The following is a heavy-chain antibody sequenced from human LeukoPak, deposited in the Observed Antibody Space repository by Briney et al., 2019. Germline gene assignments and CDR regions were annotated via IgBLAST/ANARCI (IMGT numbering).Heavy chain of an antibody. J-gene: IGHJ4*02. V-gene: IGHV3-30*02. Sequence: GGSLRLSCAASGFTFTNYGIHWVRQAPGKGLEWVAVVWSDGTNKYYADSVKGRFTISRDNSKNTLYLQMNSLRAEDTAVYYCVKRAPEWNGPPFDYWGQGTLVTVSS. CDR2: VWSDGTNK. D-gene: IGHD1-1*01. CDR1: GFTFTNYG. CDR3: VKRAPEWNGPPFDY.